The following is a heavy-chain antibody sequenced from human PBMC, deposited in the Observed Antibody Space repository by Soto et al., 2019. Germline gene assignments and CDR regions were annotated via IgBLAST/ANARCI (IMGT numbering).Heavy chain of an antibody. CDR1: GFSVKGSA. D-gene: IGHD6-13*01. J-gene: IGHJ3*02. V-gene: IGHV3-73*01. CDR2: IRSKANSYAT. Sequence: GGSMRLSCAASGFSVKGSAVHWVRQASGKGLEWVGRIRSKANSYATAYAASVKGRFTISRDDSKNTAYPQMNSLKTEDTAVYYCTTPPDVNSSWPTDAFDIWGQGTMVTVS. CDR3: TTPPDVNSSWPTDAFDI.